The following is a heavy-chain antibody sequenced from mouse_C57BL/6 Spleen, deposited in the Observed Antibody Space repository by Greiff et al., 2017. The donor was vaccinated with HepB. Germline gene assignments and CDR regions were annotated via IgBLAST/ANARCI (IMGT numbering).Heavy chain of an antibody. Sequence: EVQLQQSGPELVKPGASVKISCKASGYTFTDYYMNWVKQSHGKSLEWIGDINPNNGGTSYNQKFKGKATLTVDKSSSTAYMELRSLTSEDSAVYDCASGSSYYAMDYWGQGTSVTVSS. J-gene: IGHJ4*01. CDR2: INPNNGGT. CDR3: ASGSSYYAMDY. V-gene: IGHV1-26*01. CDR1: GYTFTDYY. D-gene: IGHD1-1*01.